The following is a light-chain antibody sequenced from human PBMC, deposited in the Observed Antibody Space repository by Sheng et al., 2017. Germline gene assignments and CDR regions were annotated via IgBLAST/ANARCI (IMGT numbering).Light chain of an antibody. CDR3: QQYDDFPXT. CDR1: QDISNS. CDR2: DAS. Sequence: DIQMTQSPSSLSASVGDRVTITCQTSQDISNSLNWFQQKPGKAPLLLIYDASTLETGVPSRFSGSGSGTDFTLTIRSLQPEDIAAYYCQQYDDFPXTFGGGTKVDLK. J-gene: IGKJ4*01. V-gene: IGKV1-33*01.